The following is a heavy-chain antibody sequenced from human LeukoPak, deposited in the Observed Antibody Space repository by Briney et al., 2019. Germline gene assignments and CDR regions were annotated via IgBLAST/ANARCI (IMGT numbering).Heavy chain of an antibody. CDR2: INHSGST. CDR3: ARLRKELVISIRYYMDV. J-gene: IGHJ6*03. V-gene: IGHV4-34*01. Sequence: SETLSLTCAVYGGSFSGYYWSWIRQPPGKGLEWIGEINHSGSTNYNPSLKSRVTISVDTSKNQFSLKLSSVTAADTAVYYCARLRKELVISIRYYMDVWGKGTTVTISS. CDR1: GGSFSGYY. D-gene: IGHD3-9*01.